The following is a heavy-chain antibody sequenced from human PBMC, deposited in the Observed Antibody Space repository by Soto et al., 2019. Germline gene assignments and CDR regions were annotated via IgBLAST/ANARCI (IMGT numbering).Heavy chain of an antibody. CDR1: GGSINNNDHY. CDR3: ARRDIWYYDRSGYSPFDH. Sequence: SETLSLTCTVSGGSINNNDHYWGWVRQPPGKGLEWVGNIDYSGSTYYKPSPKSRVTISVDTSKNQFSLKLSSVTAADTAVYYCARRDIWYYDRSGYSPFDHWGQGTLVTVSS. V-gene: IGHV4-39*01. D-gene: IGHD3-22*01. CDR2: IDYSGST. J-gene: IGHJ4*02.